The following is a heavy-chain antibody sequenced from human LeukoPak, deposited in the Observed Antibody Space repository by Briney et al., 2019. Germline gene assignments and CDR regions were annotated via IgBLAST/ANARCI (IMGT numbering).Heavy chain of an antibody. V-gene: IGHV6-1*01. CDR1: GDTVSSNSAA. CDR3: ARFLGIGSQRYYFDS. CDR2: TYYRSKWYH. Sequence: SQTLSLACAISGDTVSSNSAAWSWIRQSPSRGLEWLGRTYYRSKWYHDYAVSVRSRVSVNPDTSKNQFSLQLNSVTPEDTAVYYCARFLGIGSQRYYFDSWGQGTLVTVSS. D-gene: IGHD6-19*01. J-gene: IGHJ4*02.